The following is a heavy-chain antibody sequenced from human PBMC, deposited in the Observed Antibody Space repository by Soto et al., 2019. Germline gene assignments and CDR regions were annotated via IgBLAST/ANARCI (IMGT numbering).Heavy chain of an antibody. D-gene: IGHD2-21*02. CDR2: IYYSGST. Sequence: SETLSLTCTVSGGSISSYYWSWIRQPPGKGLEWIGYIYYSGSTNYNPSLKSRVTISVDTSKNQFSLKLSSVTAADTAVYYCARTLRAYCGGACYSGDYYGMDVWGQGTTVTVSS. CDR1: GGSISSYY. V-gene: IGHV4-59*01. J-gene: IGHJ6*02. CDR3: ARTLRAYCGGACYSGDYYGMDV.